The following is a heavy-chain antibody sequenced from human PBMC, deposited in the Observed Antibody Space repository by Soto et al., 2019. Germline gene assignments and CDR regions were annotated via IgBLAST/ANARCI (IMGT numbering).Heavy chain of an antibody. D-gene: IGHD3-22*01. V-gene: IGHV1-18*01. Sequence: QVQLVQSGAEVKKPGASVKVSCKASGYTFTTYGMTWARQAPGQGLDCVGWISTHNGNTKYAESPQGRFTMTTDTATSTAYMERISLKSHDTAVYYCARGPTDSYDHSGHYSLDHLGPGTLVTVSS. CDR3: ARGPTDSYDHSGHYSLDH. CDR2: ISTHNGNT. CDR1: GYTFTTYG. J-gene: IGHJ4*02.